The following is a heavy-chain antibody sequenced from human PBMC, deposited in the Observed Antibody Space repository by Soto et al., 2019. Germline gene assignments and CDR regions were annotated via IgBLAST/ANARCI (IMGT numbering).Heavy chain of an antibody. D-gene: IGHD6-19*01. CDR1: GFTFGSYA. CDR2: LSGSGDST. V-gene: IGHV3-23*01. Sequence: PGGSLRLSCAASGFTFGSYAMSWVRQAPGKGLEWVSALSGSGDSTYYADSVKGRFTISRDNSKNTLYLQMNSLRAEDTAVYYCAKDPVGIAVAGVYWYFDLWGRGTLVTVS. CDR3: AKDPVGIAVAGVYWYFDL. J-gene: IGHJ2*01.